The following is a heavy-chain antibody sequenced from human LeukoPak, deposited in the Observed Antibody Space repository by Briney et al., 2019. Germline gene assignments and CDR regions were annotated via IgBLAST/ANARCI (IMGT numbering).Heavy chain of an antibody. CDR2: IRSSSSTI. D-gene: IGHD6-19*01. CDR1: GFTFSIYS. CDR3: AGAVAGSFDY. V-gene: IGHV3-48*02. J-gene: IGHJ4*02. Sequence: PGGSLRLSCAASGFTFSIYSMNWVRQAPGKGLEWVSYIRSSSSTIYYADSVKGRFTISRDNAKNSVYLQMNSLRDEDTAVYYCAGAVAGSFDYWGQGTLVTVSP.